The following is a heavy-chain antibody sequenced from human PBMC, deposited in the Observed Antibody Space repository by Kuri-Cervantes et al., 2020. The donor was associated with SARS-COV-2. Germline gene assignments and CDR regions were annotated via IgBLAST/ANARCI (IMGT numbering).Heavy chain of an antibody. CDR1: GFTFSSYD. CDR3: ARGSSGEFDY. CDR2: IGTAGDT. J-gene: IGHJ4*02. Sequence: GESLKISCAASGFTFSSYDMYWVRQATGKGLEWVSAIGTAGDTYYPGSVKGRFTISRENAKNSLYLQMNSLRAGDTAVYYCARGSSGEFDYWGQGTLVTVSS. D-gene: IGHD6-19*01. V-gene: IGHV3-13*01.